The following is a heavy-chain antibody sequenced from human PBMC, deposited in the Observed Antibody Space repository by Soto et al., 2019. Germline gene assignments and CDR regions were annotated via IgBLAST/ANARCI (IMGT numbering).Heavy chain of an antibody. CDR1: GYWFTHNW. Sequence: PGESLKISCHASGYWFTHNWIAWVRQKPGKVLGWRGISYPLDSFTKYSPSFEGQVTMSVDKSVNTASLLLNSLKASDSAIYFCARGSVPQVSTMGGMDVWGQGTTVTVSS. J-gene: IGHJ6*02. V-gene: IGHV5-51*01. D-gene: IGHD3-10*01. CDR2: SYPLDSFT. CDR3: ARGSVPQVSTMGGMDV.